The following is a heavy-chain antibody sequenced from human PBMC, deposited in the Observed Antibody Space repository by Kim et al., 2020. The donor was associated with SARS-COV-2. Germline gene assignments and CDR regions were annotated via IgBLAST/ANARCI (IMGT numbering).Heavy chain of an antibody. CDR2: FDPEDGET. J-gene: IGHJ3*02. Sequence: ASVKVSCKVSGYTLTELSMHWVRQAPGKGLEWMGGFDPEDGETIYAQKFQGRVTMTEDTSTDTAYMELSSLRSEDTAVYYCATSQPKWFGARVGAFDIWGQGTMVTVSS. CDR3: ATSQPKWFGARVGAFDI. V-gene: IGHV1-24*01. D-gene: IGHD3-10*01. CDR1: GYTLTELS.